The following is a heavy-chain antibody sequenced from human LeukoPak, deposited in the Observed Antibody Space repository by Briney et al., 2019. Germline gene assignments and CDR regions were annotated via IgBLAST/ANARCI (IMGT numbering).Heavy chain of an antibody. Sequence: ASVKVSCKVSGYTLTELSMHWVRQAPGKGLEWMGGFDPEDGETIYAQKFQGRVTMTTDTSTSTAYMELRSLRSDDTAVYYCARVGMKYSAFDIWGQGTMVTVSS. V-gene: IGHV1-24*01. CDR3: ARVGMKYSAFDI. D-gene: IGHD1-26*01. J-gene: IGHJ3*02. CDR2: FDPEDGET. CDR1: GYTLTELS.